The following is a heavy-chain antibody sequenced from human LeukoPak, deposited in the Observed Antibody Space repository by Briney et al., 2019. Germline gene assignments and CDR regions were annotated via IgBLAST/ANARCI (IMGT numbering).Heavy chain of an antibody. CDR1: GDSINSGGHY. CDR2: IYYSGAA. J-gene: IGHJ4*02. CDR3: ARDSSESGIAFDY. Sequence: SQTLSLTCTVSGDSINSGGHYWSWIRQPPGKGLEWIGYIYYSGAAYYSSSLKSRVTISVDGSKNQFSLTLTSVTAADTAVYYCARDSSESGIAFDYWGQGTLVAVSS. V-gene: IGHV4-30-2*01. D-gene: IGHD6-13*01.